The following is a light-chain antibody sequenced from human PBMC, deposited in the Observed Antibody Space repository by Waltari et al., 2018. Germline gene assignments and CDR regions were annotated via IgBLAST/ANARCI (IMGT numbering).Light chain of an antibody. J-gene: IGLJ3*02. CDR1: RSNIGAGYD. V-gene: IGLV1-40*01. CDR3: QSYDSSLSAV. CDR2: ACS. Sequence: QSALTQPPSVSGAPGHSVTISCTGSRSNIGAGYDVHWYQQLPGAAPKLLIYACSNRPSGVPDRFYGSKSGTSASLAINGLQAEDEAIYYCQSYDSSLSAVFGGGTKVTVL.